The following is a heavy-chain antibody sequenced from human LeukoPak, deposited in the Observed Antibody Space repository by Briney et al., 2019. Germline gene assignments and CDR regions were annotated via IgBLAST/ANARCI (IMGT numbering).Heavy chain of an antibody. V-gene: IGHV3-23*01. D-gene: IGHD2-15*01. CDR2: ITGNGGTT. CDR1: GFTFSRYA. CDR3: ARHDRSGPSCDYFDY. J-gene: IGHJ4*02. Sequence: GGSLRLSCAASGFTFSRYAMSWVRQAQEKGLEWVSTITGNGGTTYYADSVKGRFTVSRDKSKNTLSLQMNSLRAEDTAIYYCARHDRSGPSCDYFDYWGQGTLVTVSS.